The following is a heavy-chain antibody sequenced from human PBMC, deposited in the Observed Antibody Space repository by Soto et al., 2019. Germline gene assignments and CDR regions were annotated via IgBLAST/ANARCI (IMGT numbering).Heavy chain of an antibody. Sequence: SETLSLTCTVSGGSISSAAYYWSWIRQHPGKGLEWIGYVSHSGSTNYNPSLKSRVTISVDTSKNQFSLKLTSVTAADTAMYYCARGGRSAYYYYYMGVWGKGTTVTVSS. V-gene: IGHV4-61*08. J-gene: IGHJ6*03. CDR1: GGSISSAAYY. CDR2: VSHSGST. CDR3: ARGGRSAYYYYYMGV.